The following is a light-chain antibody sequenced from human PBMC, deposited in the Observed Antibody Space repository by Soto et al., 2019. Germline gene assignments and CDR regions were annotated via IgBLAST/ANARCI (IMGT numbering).Light chain of an antibody. CDR2: LGS. Sequence: DFVMTQSPLSLPVTPGEPASISCRSSQSLLHRNGYNYLDWYLQKPGQSPQVLIYLGSNWASGVPDRFSGSGSGTDFTLKISRVEAEDVGVYYCMQALQTPPTFGQGTRLEIK. CDR3: MQALQTPPT. J-gene: IGKJ5*01. CDR1: QSLLHRNGYNY. V-gene: IGKV2-28*01.